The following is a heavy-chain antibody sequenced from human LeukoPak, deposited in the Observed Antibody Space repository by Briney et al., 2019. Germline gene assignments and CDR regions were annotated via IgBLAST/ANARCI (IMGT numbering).Heavy chain of an antibody. D-gene: IGHD6-19*01. CDR2: INHSGST. J-gene: IGHJ4*02. CDR3: ARDLADSSGWYGDY. CDR1: GGSFSGYY. V-gene: IGHV4-34*01. Sequence: KPSETLSLTCAVYGGSFSGYYWSWIRQPPGKGVEGIGEINHSGSTNYNPSLKSRVAISVDTSKNQFSLKLTSVTAADTAVYYCARDLADSSGWYGDYWGQGTLVAVSS.